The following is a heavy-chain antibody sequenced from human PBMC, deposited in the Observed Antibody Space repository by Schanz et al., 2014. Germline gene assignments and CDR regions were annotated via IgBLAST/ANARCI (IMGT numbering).Heavy chain of an antibody. CDR1: GFIVSSTY. CDR2: IYSGVST. J-gene: IGHJ4*02. CDR3: ARGDPVAGLYY. Sequence: EVHLLESGGDLVQPGGSQRLSCAASGFIVSSTYMTWVRQAPGKGLEWVSIIYSGVSTYYADSVKGRFTISRDNSKNTVYLQMNSLRGEDTGMYYCARGDPVAGLYYWGRGTLVTVSS. V-gene: IGHV3-66*01.